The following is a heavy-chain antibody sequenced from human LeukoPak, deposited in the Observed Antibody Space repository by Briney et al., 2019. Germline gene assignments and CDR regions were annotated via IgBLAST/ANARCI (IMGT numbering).Heavy chain of an antibody. J-gene: IGHJ4*02. CDR1: GASISSYY. CDR3: ARGDDNFDY. CDR2: VYYIGTT. V-gene: IGHV4-59*01. Sequence: PSETLSLTCTVSGASISSYYWSWIRQPPGKGLEWIGYVYYIGTTIYNPSLKSRVTISVDTSKNQFSLKLSSVAAADTAAYYCARGDDNFDYWGQGTLVTVSS.